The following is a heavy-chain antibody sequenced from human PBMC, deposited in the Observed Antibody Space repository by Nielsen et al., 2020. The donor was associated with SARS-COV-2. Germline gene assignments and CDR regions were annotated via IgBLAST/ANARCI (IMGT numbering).Heavy chain of an antibody. CDR2: IGTTGDKT. CDR1: GFSLSSYA. J-gene: IGHJ4*02. CDR3: AKISGSQRHYFDF. D-gene: IGHD1-26*01. V-gene: IGHV3-23*01. Sequence: GESLKISCAASGFSLSSYAMTWVRQAPGKGLEWVSSIGTTGDKTFYADSVKGRFTISRDNSKNTLYLQLNSLRAEDTAVFYCAKISGSQRHYFDFWGQGALVTVSS.